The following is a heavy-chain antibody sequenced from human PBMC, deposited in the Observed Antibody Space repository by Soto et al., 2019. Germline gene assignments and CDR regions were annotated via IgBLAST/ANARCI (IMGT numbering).Heavy chain of an antibody. CDR2: ISNDGSNK. Sequence: QVQLVESGGGVVQPGRSLRLSCAASNFTFSNYGMHWVRQAPGKGLEWVALISNDGSNKYYTDSVKGRFTISRDNSRNTLSLQMNSLRADDTAVYYCAKHGADTGTYYFDYWGQGTLITVSS. CDR3: AKHGADTGTYYFDY. D-gene: IGHD1-26*01. J-gene: IGHJ4*02. V-gene: IGHV3-30*18. CDR1: NFTFSNYG.